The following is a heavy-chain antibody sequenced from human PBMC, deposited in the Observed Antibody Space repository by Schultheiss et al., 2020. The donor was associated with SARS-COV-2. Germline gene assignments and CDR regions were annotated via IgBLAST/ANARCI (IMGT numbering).Heavy chain of an antibody. D-gene: IGHD2-2*01. CDR1: GYSITTGYF. CDR2: IYHSGNT. J-gene: IGHJ3*02. CDR3: ARAQENIVVVPAANFGDAFDI. Sequence: SETLSLTCAVSGYSITTGYFWGWLRQTPGKGLEWIGSIYHSGNTYYNPSLKSRIIISVDTSKNQFSLKLRSVTAADTAVYYCARAQENIVVVPAANFGDAFDIWGQGTMVTVSS. V-gene: IGHV4-38-2*01.